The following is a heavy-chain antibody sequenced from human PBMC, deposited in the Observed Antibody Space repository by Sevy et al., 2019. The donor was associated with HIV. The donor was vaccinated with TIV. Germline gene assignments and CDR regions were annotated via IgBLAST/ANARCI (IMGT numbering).Heavy chain of an antibody. Sequence: GGSLRLSCAASGFTFSDHYMEWVRQAPGKGLEWVGRIRNKADSYTTEYAASVEGRFTVSRDDSKNSLYLLMNSLNTEDTAVYYCATHAGIAAAGRVFDYWGQGTLVTVSS. J-gene: IGHJ4*02. CDR1: GFTFSDHY. CDR3: ATHAGIAAAGRVFDY. D-gene: IGHD6-13*01. V-gene: IGHV3-72*01. CDR2: IRNKADSYTT.